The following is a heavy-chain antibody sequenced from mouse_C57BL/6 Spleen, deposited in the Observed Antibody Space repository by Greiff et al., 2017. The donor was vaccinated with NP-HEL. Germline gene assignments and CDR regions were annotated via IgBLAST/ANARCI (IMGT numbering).Heavy chain of an antibody. CDR1: GHAFTNYL. V-gene: IGHV1-54*01. CDR2: INPGSGGT. D-gene: IGHD2-4*01. Sequence: VQLQQSGAELVRPGTSVKVSCKASGHAFTNYLIEWVKQRPGQGLEWIGVINPGSGGTNYNEKFKGKATLTADKSSSTAYMQLSSLTSEDSAVYFCARNDYDFFDYWGQGTTLTVSS. CDR3: ARNDYDFFDY. J-gene: IGHJ2*01.